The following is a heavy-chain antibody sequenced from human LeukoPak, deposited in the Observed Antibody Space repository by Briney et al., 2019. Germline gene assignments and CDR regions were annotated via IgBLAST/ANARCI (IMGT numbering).Heavy chain of an antibody. CDR1: GGSISSSSYY. D-gene: IGHD6-19*01. CDR2: IYYSGST. J-gene: IGHJ4*02. CDR3: ARRVIAVAATDY. Sequence: PSETLSLTCTVSGGSISSSSYYWGWIRQPPGKGLEWIGSIYYSGSTYYNPSLKSRDTISVDTSKNQFSLKLSSVTAADTAVYYCARRVIAVAATDYWGQGTLVTVSS. V-gene: IGHV4-39*01.